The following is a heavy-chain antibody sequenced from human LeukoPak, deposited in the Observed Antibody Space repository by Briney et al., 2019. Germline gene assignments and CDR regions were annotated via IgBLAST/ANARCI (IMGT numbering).Heavy chain of an antibody. CDR1: GGSISSSSYY. Sequence: SETLSLTCTVSGGSISSSSYYWGWIRQPPGKGLEWIGSIYYSGSIYYNPSLKSRVTISVDTSKNQFSLKLSSVTAADTAVYYCARPLMVRGVILFDYWGQGTLVTVSS. CDR3: ARPLMVRGVILFDY. J-gene: IGHJ4*02. CDR2: IYYSGSI. V-gene: IGHV4-39*01. D-gene: IGHD3-10*01.